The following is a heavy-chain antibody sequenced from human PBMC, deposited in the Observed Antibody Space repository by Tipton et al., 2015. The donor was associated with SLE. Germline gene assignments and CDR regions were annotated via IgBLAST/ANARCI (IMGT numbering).Heavy chain of an antibody. Sequence: QSGAEVKKPGASVKVSCKASGSTFTSYYVHWVRQAPGQGLEWMGIISPSAGSTSYSQKFQGRVTMTRDTSTSTVYMELSSLRSEDTAVYYCAGGRYGSPLDAFDIWGQGTVVTVSS. V-gene: IGHV1-46*01. J-gene: IGHJ3*02. D-gene: IGHD3-16*02. CDR3: AGGRYGSPLDAFDI. CDR1: GSTFTSYY. CDR2: ISPSAGST.